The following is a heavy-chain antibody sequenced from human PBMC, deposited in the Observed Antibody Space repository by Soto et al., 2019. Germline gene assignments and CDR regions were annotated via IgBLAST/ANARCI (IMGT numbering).Heavy chain of an antibody. CDR2: IYHSGST. CDR1: GGSISSGGYS. D-gene: IGHD2-8*01. V-gene: IGHV4-30-2*02. Sequence: SETLSLTCAVSGGSISSGGYSWSWIRQPPGKGLEWIGYIYHSGSTYYNPSLKSRVTISVDRSKNQFSLKLSSVTAADTAVYYCTTIDGAFGDYLGHGTVVTVSS. J-gene: IGHJ4*01. CDR3: TTIDGAFGDY.